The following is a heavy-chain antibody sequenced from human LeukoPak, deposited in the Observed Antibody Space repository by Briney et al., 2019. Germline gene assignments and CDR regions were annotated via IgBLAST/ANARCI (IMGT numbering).Heavy chain of an antibody. CDR3: ARDYYDILTASLRANWFDP. CDR2: INPNSGGT. J-gene: IGHJ5*02. CDR1: GYTFSDYY. D-gene: IGHD3-9*01. Sequence: GASVTVSCKASGYTFSDYYMHWVRQAPGQGLEWLGWINPNSGGTNYAQKFQGRVTMTRDTSISTAYMELSRLRSDDTAVYYCARDYYDILTASLRANWFDPWGPGTLVTVSS. V-gene: IGHV1-2*02.